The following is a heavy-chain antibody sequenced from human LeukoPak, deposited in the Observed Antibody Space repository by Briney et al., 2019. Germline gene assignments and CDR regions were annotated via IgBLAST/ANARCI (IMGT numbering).Heavy chain of an antibody. CDR3: TTDYDILTGFFDY. D-gene: IGHD3-9*01. J-gene: IGHJ4*02. CDR2: IKSKTDGGTT. Sequence: GSLRLSCAASGFTFSNAWMSWVRQAPGKGLEWVGRIKSKTDGGTTDYAAPVKGRFTISRDDSKNTLYLQMNSLKTEDTAVYYCTTDYDILTGFFDYWGQGTLVTVSS. CDR1: GFTFSNAW. V-gene: IGHV3-15*01.